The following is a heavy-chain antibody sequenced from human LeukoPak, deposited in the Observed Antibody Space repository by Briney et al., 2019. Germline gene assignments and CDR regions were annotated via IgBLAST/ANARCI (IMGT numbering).Heavy chain of an antibody. D-gene: IGHD6-19*01. Sequence: GASVKVSCKASGGTFSSYAISWVRQAPGQGLEWMGGIIPIFGTANYAQKFQGRVTITADKSTSTAYMELSRLRSDDTAVYYCARVHHSSGWYVTGDRTWFDPWGQGTLVTVSS. CDR2: IIPIFGTA. J-gene: IGHJ5*02. CDR3: ARVHHSSGWYVTGDRTWFDP. CDR1: GGTFSSYA. V-gene: IGHV1-69*06.